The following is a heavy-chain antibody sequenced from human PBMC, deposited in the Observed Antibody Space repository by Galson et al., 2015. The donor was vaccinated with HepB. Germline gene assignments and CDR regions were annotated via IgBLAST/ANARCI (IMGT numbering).Heavy chain of an antibody. V-gene: IGHV3-48*04. J-gene: IGHJ4*02. D-gene: IGHD6-19*01. CDR2: ISSSSSTI. Sequence: SLRLSCAASGFTFSSYSMNWVRQAPGKGLEWVSYISSSSSTIYYADSVKGRFTISRDNAKNSLYLQMNSLRAEDTAVYYCARNIAVAGTSDVDYWGQGTLVTVSS. CDR1: GFTFSSYS. CDR3: ARNIAVAGTSDVDY.